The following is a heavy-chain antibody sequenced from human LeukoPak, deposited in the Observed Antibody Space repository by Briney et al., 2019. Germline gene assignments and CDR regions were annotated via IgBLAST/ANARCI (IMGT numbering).Heavy chain of an antibody. V-gene: IGHV4-4*07. CDR3: ARGPPDCSSTSCYAFDAFDI. CDR1: GGSISSYY. Sequence: SETLSLTCTVSGGSISSYYWSWIRQPAGKGLEWIGSMYSSGSTYYNPSLKSRVTISVDTSKNQFSLKLSSVTAADTAVYYCARGPPDCSSTSCYAFDAFDIWGQGTMVTVSS. D-gene: IGHD2-2*01. CDR2: MYSSGST. J-gene: IGHJ3*02.